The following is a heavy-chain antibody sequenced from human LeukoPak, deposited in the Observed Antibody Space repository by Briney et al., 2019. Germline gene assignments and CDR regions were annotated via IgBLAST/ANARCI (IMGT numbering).Heavy chain of an antibody. CDR2: INTITGNP. Sequence: ASVKVSCKASGYIFSSYSLNWVRQAPGQGLEWMGWINTITGNPTYVQGFTGRFVFSLDTSVSTAYLQISSLKAEDTAVYYCARVRGYGDYEYYFDFWGQGTLVTVSS. D-gene: IGHD4-17*01. CDR1: GYIFSSYS. CDR3: ARVRGYGDYEYYFDF. J-gene: IGHJ4*02. V-gene: IGHV7-4-1*02.